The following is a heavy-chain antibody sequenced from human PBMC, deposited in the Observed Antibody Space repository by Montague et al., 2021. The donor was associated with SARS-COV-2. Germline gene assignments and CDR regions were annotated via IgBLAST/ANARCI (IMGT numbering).Heavy chain of an antibody. Sequence: SETLSLTCSVSGDSISDYYWSWIRQPPGMGLEWIGYIFRSGATNYNPPLKSRVIISLDTSKSQFSLRLSSVTAADTAIYYCSRPSRGTRYLYGVDVWGQGTTVTVSS. V-gene: IGHV4-59*01. CDR1: GDSISDYY. CDR3: SRPSRGTRYLYGVDV. J-gene: IGHJ6*02. CDR2: IFRSGAT. D-gene: IGHD2-15*01.